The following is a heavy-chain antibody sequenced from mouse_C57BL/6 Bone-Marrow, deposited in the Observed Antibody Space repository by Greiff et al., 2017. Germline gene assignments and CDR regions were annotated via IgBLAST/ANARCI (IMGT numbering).Heavy chain of an antibody. J-gene: IGHJ3*01. V-gene: IGHV1-69*01. D-gene: IGHD2-4*01. CDR3: ARSVPDYVLFAY. CDR1: GYTFTSYW. CDR2: IHPSDSYT. Sequence: QVQLQQPGAELVMPGASVKLSCKASGYTFTSYWMPWVKQRPGQGLEWIGKIHPSDSYTNYNQKFKGQSTLTVDKSSSTAYMQLSRLTSEYSAVYYCARSVPDYVLFAYWGQGTLVTVSA.